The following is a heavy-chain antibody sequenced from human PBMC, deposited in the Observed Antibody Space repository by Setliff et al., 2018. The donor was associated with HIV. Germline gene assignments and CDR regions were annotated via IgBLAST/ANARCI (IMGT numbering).Heavy chain of an antibody. CDR3: KVGITASGEGNYYYHMDV. J-gene: IGHJ6*03. CDR2: IEKKTNGGTR. V-gene: IGHV3-15*04. CDR1: GFSNSA. D-gene: IGHD2-15*01. Sequence: GGSLRLSCAASGFSNSALPWVRQAPGKGLEWVGRIEKKTNGGTRDYAEPVKGRFTISRDDSKNTLYLQMNSRKSEDTAVYYCKVGITASGEGNYYYHMDVWGKGTTVTVSS.